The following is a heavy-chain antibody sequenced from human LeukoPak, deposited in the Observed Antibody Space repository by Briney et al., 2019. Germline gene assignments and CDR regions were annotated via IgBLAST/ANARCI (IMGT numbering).Heavy chain of an antibody. V-gene: IGHV3-33*01. CDR2: MCYDVSNK. CDR3: AREGGYYDSSGYFGPDLAY. J-gene: IGHJ4*02. D-gene: IGHD3-22*01. CDR1: GFTFSSYG. Sequence: GRSLRLSCAASGFTFSSYGMHGVGQAPGKGGEGVAVMCYDVSNKYYANSVKGRFTISRHNSKNTLYLPMNRLRAEATAVYYCAREGGYYDSSGYFGPDLAYWGQGTLVTVSS.